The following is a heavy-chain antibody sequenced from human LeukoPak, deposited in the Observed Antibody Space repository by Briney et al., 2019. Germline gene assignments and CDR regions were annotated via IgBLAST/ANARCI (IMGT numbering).Heavy chain of an antibody. CDR1: GGSISSYN. CDR2: IYYSGRT. Sequence: SETLSLTRTVSGGSISSYNWRWIRQPPRRGLEWIGYIYYSGRTNYNPSLKSRVTISVDTSKNQFSLKLTSVTAADTAVYYCARRSDILSYAFDIWGQGTMVTVSS. J-gene: IGHJ3*02. V-gene: IGHV4-59*08. D-gene: IGHD3-9*01. CDR3: ARRSDILSYAFDI.